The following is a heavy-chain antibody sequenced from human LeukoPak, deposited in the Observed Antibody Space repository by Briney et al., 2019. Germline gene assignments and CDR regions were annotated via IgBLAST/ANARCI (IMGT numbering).Heavy chain of an antibody. CDR2: INWNGGST. J-gene: IGHJ3*02. D-gene: IGHD6-19*01. CDR1: GFTFDDYG. Sequence: PGGSLRLSCAASGFTFDDYGMSWVRQAPGKGLEWVSGINWNGGSTGYADSVKGRFTISRDNAKNSLYLQMNSLRAEDTALYHCARDDSSGGWDDAFDIWGQGTMVTVSS. CDR3: ARDDSSGGWDDAFDI. V-gene: IGHV3-20*01.